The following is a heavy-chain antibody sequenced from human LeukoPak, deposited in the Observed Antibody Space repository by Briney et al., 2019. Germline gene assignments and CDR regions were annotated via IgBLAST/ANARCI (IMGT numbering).Heavy chain of an antibody. CDR3: ARGGLLEWLMYYYYYGMDV. D-gene: IGHD3-3*01. J-gene: IGHJ6*02. CDR2: IKQDGSEK. Sequence: GSLRLSCAASGFTFNSYWMSWVRQAPGKGLEWVANIKQDGSEKYYVDSVKGRFTISRDNAKNSLYLQMNSLRAEDTAVYYCARGGLLEWLMYYYYYGMDVWGQGTTVTVSS. V-gene: IGHV3-7*03. CDR1: GFTFNSYW.